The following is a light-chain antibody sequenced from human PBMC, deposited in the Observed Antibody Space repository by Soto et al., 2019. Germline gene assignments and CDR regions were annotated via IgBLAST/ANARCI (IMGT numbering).Light chain of an antibody. J-gene: IGLJ1*01. CDR3: CSYAGSSTFV. CDR2: EGS. V-gene: IGLV2-23*01. CDR1: SNEVGSYNL. Sequence: QSVLTQPASLSWSPGQSITISCTGTSNEVGSYNLVSWYQQHPGKAPKLMIYEGSKRPSGVSNRFSGSKSGNTASLTISGLQAEDEADYYCCSYAGSSTFVFGTGTSHRP.